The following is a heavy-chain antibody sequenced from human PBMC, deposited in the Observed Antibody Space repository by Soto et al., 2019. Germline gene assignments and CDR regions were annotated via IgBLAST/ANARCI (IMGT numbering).Heavy chain of an antibody. D-gene: IGHD6-19*01. V-gene: IGHV3-23*01. CDR1: GFTFSSYA. Sequence: GGSLRLSCAASGFTFSSYAMSWVRQAPGKGLEWVSAISGSGGRTYYADSVKGRFTISRDNSKNTLYLQMNSLRAEDTAVYYCAKTEAAGSSYYYYYGMDVWGQGTTVTVSS. CDR3: AKTEAAGSSYYYYYGMDV. CDR2: ISGSGGRT. J-gene: IGHJ6*02.